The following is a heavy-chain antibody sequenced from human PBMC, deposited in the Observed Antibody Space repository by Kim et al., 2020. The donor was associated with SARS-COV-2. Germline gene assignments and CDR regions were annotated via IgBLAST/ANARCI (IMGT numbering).Heavy chain of an antibody. V-gene: IGHV3-9*01. CDR3: AKDRYGDYVGGAY. J-gene: IGHJ4*02. CDR1: GFTFDGYA. Sequence: GGSLRLSCAASGFTFDGYAMHWVRQAPGKGLEWVSGISWNSGSIGYADSVKGRFTISRDNAKNSLYLQINSLRAEDTALYYCAKDRYGDYVGGAYWGRGT. CDR2: ISWNSGSI. D-gene: IGHD4-17*01.